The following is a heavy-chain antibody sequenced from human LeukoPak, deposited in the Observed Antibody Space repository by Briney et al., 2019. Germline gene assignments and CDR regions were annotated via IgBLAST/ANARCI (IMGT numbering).Heavy chain of an antibody. CDR3: ARDCPGPPYDY. V-gene: IGHV4-39*02. J-gene: IGHJ4*02. Sequence: KTSETLSLTCTVSGGSIRVSDTYGWAWIRQPPGKGLEWIATISYSGTTYYHPSFKSRVTISIDTSKNQFSLKLSSVTAADTAVYFCARDCPGPPYDYWGQGTLVTVSS. CDR2: ISYSGTT. CDR1: GGSIRVSDTYG.